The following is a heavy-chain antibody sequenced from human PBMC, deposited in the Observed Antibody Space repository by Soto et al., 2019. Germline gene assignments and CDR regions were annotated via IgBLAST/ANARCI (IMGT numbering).Heavy chain of an antibody. Sequence: ASVKVSCKASGGTFSSYAISWVRQAPGQGLEWMGWINPNSGGTNYAQKFQGWVTMTRDTSISTAYMELSRLRSDDTAVYYCARSGSLVAAAETDYYYGMDVWGQGTTVTVSS. CDR2: INPNSGGT. D-gene: IGHD6-13*01. CDR1: GGTFSSYA. CDR3: ARSGSLVAAAETDYYYGMDV. V-gene: IGHV1-2*04. J-gene: IGHJ6*02.